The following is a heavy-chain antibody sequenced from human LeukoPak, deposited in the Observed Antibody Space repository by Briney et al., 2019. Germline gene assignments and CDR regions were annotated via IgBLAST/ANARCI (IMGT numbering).Heavy chain of an antibody. J-gene: IGHJ6*03. D-gene: IGHD1-7*01. V-gene: IGHV1-69*06. Sequence: SVKVSCKASGGTFSSYAISWVRQAPGQGLEWMGGIIPIFGTANYAQKFQGRVTITADKSTSTAYMELSSLRSEDTAVYYCASGKPELYYYYYYMDVWGKGTTVTVSS. CDR1: GGTFSSYA. CDR3: ASGKPELYYYYYYMDV. CDR2: IIPIFGTA.